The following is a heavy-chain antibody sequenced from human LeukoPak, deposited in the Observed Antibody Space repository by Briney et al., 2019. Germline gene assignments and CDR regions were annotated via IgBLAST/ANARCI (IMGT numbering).Heavy chain of an antibody. J-gene: IGHJ4*02. Sequence: GGSLRLSCAASGFTLSSYAMSWVRQAPGKGLEWVSTISGSDSSTYYADSVRGRFTISGDNSKNTVFLQMNSLRVEDTAIYYCAKDQDVYSGSQSWGQGTLVTVSS. CDR3: AKDQDVYSGSQS. CDR2: ISGSDSST. V-gene: IGHV3-23*01. CDR1: GFTLSSYA. D-gene: IGHD1-26*01.